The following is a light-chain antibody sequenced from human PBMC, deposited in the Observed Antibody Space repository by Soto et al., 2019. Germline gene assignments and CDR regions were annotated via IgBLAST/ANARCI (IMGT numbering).Light chain of an antibody. CDR3: QQRTT. CDR2: DVS. J-gene: IGKJ4*01. V-gene: IGKV3-11*01. Sequence: EIVLTQSPATLSLSPGERATLSCRASQSVNNFVAWFQQKPGQAPRLLIYDVSNRATGIPARFSGSGSVADFTLTISSLEPEDFALYFCQQRTTFGGGTRVEIK. CDR1: QSVNNF.